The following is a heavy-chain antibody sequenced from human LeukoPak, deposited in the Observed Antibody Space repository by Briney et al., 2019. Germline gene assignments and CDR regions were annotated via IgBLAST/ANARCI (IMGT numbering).Heavy chain of an antibody. CDR3: ARDSGRFDAFDI. CDR1: GFTFSSYG. J-gene: IGHJ3*02. Sequence: TGGSLRLSCAASGFTFSSYGMHWVRQAPGKGLEWVAVISYDGSNKYYADSVKGRFTISRDNSKNTLYLQMNSLRAEDTAVYYCARDSGRFDAFDIWGQGTMVTVSS. D-gene: IGHD3-10*01. V-gene: IGHV3-30*03. CDR2: ISYDGSNK.